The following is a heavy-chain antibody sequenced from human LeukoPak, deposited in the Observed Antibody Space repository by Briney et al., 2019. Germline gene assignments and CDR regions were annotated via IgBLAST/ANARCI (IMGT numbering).Heavy chain of an antibody. D-gene: IGHD5-12*01. CDR3: ARDYRYAFDN. J-gene: IGHJ4*02. CDR1: GFIFSDYS. CDR2: IGISGGRT. V-gene: IGHV3-48*04. Sequence: PGGSLRLSCAASGFIFSDYSMNWVRQAPGKGPEWISYIGISGGRTMYADSVKGRFTISRDTAKKSLYLQMNSLRVEDTAVYYCARDYRYAFDNWGQGTLVTVSS.